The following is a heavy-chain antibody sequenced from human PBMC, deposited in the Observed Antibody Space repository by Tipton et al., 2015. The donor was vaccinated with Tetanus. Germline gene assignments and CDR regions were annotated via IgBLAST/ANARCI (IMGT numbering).Heavy chain of an antibody. CDR3: ARDGSIAVANYFDY. Sequence: SGFTFSSYAMHWVRQAPGKGLEWVAVISYDGSNKYYADSVKGRFTISRDNSKNTLYLQMNSLRAEDTAAYYCARDGSIAVANYFDYWGQGTLVTVSS. CDR2: ISYDGSNK. CDR1: GFTFSSYA. D-gene: IGHD6-19*01. V-gene: IGHV3-30-3*01. J-gene: IGHJ4*02.